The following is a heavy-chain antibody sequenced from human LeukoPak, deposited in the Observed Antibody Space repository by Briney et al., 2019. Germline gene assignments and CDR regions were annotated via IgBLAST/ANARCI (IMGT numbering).Heavy chain of an antibody. CDR3: ARTTAELDIVMVLDY. Sequence: SETLSLTCTVSGGSISSSSYYWGWIRQPPGKGLVWLGNIYYSRSTYYHPYRKRRVTISVDTRKKQFSLRLSSVTAADTAVYYCARTTAELDIVMVLDYWGQGTLVTVSS. J-gene: IGHJ4*02. V-gene: IGHV4-39*01. CDR1: GGSISSSSYY. CDR2: IYYSRST. D-gene: IGHD2-15*01.